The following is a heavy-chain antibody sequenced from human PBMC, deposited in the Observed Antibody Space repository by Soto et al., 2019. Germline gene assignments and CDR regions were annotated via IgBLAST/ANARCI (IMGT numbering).Heavy chain of an antibody. CDR3: ARDSISSACSGGSCYLGY. D-gene: IGHD2-15*01. CDR2: ISSSSSYI. J-gene: IGHJ4*02. CDR1: GFTFSSYS. V-gene: IGHV3-21*01. Sequence: GGSLRLSCAASGFTFSSYSMNWVRQAPGKGLEWVSSISSSSSYIYYADSVKGRFTISRDNAKNSLYLQMNSLRAEDTAVYYCARDSISSACSGGSCYLGYWGQGTLVTVSS.